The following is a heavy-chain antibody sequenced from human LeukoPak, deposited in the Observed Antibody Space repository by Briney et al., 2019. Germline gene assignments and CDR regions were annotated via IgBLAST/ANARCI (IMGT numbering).Heavy chain of an antibody. J-gene: IGHJ4*02. V-gene: IGHV1-2*02. Sequence: ASVKVSCKASGYTFTGYYMHWVRQAHGQGLEWMGSINPNSGGTNYAQKFQGRVTMTRDTSISTAYMELSRLRSDDTAVYYCARRPLLDYDILTGYAYRYWGQGTLVTVSS. CDR3: ARRPLLDYDILTGYAYRY. D-gene: IGHD3-9*01. CDR2: INPNSGGT. CDR1: GYTFTGYY.